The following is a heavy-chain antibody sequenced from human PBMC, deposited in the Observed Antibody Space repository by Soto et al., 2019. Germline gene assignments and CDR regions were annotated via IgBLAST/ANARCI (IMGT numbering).Heavy chain of an antibody. CDR3: ARGGAIVVMTAPCDL. J-gene: IGHJ2*01. CDR1: GYTFTNYY. D-gene: IGHD2-21*02. V-gene: IGHV1-46*03. Sequence: SVKVSCKASGYTFTNYYMHWVRQAPGHGLEWMGTINAGGDYTTFAQRYQGRVTMTRDTSTSTVSLELSSLRYEDTVLYYCARGGAIVVMTAPCDLGGR. CDR2: INAGGDYT.